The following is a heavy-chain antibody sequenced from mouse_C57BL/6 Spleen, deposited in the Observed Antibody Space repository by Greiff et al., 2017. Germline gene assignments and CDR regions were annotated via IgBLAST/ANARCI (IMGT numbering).Heavy chain of an antibody. J-gene: IGHJ2*01. D-gene: IGHD1-1*01. Sequence: VHLVESDAELVKPGASVKISCKVSGYTFTDHTIHWMKQRPEQGLEWIGYIYTRDGSTKYNEKFKGKATLTADKSSSTAYMQLNSLTSEDSAVYFCARGYYGSSSLFDYWGQGTTLTVSS. CDR2: IYTRDGST. CDR1: GYTFTDHT. CDR3: ARGYYGSSSLFDY. V-gene: IGHV1-78*01.